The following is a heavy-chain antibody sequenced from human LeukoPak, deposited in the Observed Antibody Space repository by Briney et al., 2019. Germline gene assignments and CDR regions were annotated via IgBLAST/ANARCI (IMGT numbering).Heavy chain of an antibody. CDR3: ATSGNYYLKY. V-gene: IGHV3-7*01. CDR1: GFALSSHW. Sequence: SGGSLRLSCAASGFALSSHWMTWVRQVPGRGPEWVANVNRDGSETYYLDSVKGRFTISRDNAKNALSLQMNSLRDEDTAVYYCATSGNYYLKYWGQGTLVTVSS. D-gene: IGHD1-26*01. CDR2: VNRDGSET. J-gene: IGHJ4*02.